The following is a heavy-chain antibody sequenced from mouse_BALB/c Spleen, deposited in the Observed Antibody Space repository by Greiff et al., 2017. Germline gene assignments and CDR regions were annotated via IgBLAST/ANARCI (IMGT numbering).Heavy chain of an antibody. D-gene: IGHD2-1*01. CDR3: ARASYGNFAY. J-gene: IGHJ3*01. Sequence: EVHLVESGGGLVQPGGSLRLSCATSGFTFTDYYMSWVRQPPGKALEWLGFIRNKANGYTTEYSASVKGRFTISRDNSQSILYLQMNTLRAEDSATYYCARASYGNFAYWGQGTLVTVSA. CDR2: IRNKANGYTT. CDR1: GFTFTDYY. V-gene: IGHV7-3*02.